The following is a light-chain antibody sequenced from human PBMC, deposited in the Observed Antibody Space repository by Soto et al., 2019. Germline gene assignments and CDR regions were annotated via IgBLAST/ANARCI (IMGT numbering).Light chain of an antibody. V-gene: IGKV3-15*01. Sequence: EIVMTQSPATLSVSPGVRATLSCRASQSVSSNLAWYQQKPGQAPRVLIYGASTRATGIPARFSGSGSGTEFTLPISSLQSEDFAVYYCQQYNNWPQTFGQGTKLEIK. CDR3: QQYNNWPQT. CDR1: QSVSSN. CDR2: GAS. J-gene: IGKJ2*01.